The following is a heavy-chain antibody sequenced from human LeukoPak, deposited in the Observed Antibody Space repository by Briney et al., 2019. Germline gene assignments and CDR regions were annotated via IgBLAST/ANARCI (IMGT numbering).Heavy chain of an antibody. V-gene: IGHV4-34*01. CDR1: GGSFSGYY. CDR3: ARGQTNNPFLVG. Sequence: SETLSLTCAVYGGSFSGYYWSWIRQPPGKGLEWIGEINHSGSTNYNPSLKGRVTISVDTSKNQFSLKLSSVTAADTAVYYCARGQTNNPFLVGWGQGTLVTVSS. J-gene: IGHJ4*02. CDR2: INHSGST. D-gene: IGHD1-14*01.